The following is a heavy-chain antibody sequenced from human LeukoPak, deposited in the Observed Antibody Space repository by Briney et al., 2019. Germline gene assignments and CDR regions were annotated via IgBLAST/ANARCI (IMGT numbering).Heavy chain of an antibody. Sequence: PSETLSLTCAVYGGSFSGYYWSWIRQPPGKGLEWIGEINHSGSTNYNPSLKSRVTISVDTSKNQFSLKLSSVTAADTAVYYCARAGRHKGYWYFDLWGRGTLVTVSS. V-gene: IGHV4-34*01. J-gene: IGHJ2*01. CDR2: INHSGST. CDR1: GGSFSGYY. D-gene: IGHD1-14*01. CDR3: ARAGRHKGYWYFDL.